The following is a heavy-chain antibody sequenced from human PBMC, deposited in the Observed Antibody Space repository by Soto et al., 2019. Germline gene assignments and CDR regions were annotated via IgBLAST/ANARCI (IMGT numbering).Heavy chain of an antibody. Sequence: ASVKVSCKASGYTFTSYYMHWVRQAPGQGLEWMGIINPSGGSTSYAQKFQGRVTMTRDTSTSTVYMELSSLRSEDTAVYYCARDFGNPYDYYDSSGYYYGDIWGQGTLVTVSS. CDR3: ARDFGNPYDYYDSSGYYYGDI. D-gene: IGHD3-22*01. CDR1: GYTFTSYY. J-gene: IGHJ4*02. CDR2: INPSGGST. V-gene: IGHV1-46*01.